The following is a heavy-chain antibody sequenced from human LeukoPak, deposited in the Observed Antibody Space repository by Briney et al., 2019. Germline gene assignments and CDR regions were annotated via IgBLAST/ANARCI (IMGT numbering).Heavy chain of an antibody. CDR1: GFTFSSYS. V-gene: IGHV3-21*01. J-gene: IGHJ4*02. Sequence: GGSLRLSCAASGFTFSSYSMNWVRQAPGKGLEWVSSISSSSSYIYYADSVKGRFTISRDNAKNSLYLQMNSLRAEDTAVYYCARGFKAYYDSSGPDYWGQGTLVTVSS. CDR2: ISSSSSYI. CDR3: ARGFKAYYDSSGPDY. D-gene: IGHD3-22*01.